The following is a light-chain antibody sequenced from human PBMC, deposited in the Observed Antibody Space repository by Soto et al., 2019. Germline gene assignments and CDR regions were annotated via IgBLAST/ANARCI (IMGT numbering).Light chain of an antibody. CDR1: SSDVGGYNY. V-gene: IGLV2-11*01. CDR3: CSYAGSYTFVV. J-gene: IGLJ2*01. CDR2: DVS. Sequence: QSVLTQPRSVSGSPGQSVTISCTGTSSDVGGYNYVSWYQQYPGKAPKLMIYDVSKRPSGVPDRFSGSKSGNTASLTISGRQAEDESDDYCCSYAGSYTFVVFGGGTKLTVL.